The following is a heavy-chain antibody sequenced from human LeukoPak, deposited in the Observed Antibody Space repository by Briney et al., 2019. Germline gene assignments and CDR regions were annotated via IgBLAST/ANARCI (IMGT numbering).Heavy chain of an antibody. CDR2: FYRSGNT. V-gene: IGHV4-4*07. Sequence: SETLSLTSTVSGDSISNYFWTWIRQPAGKGLEWIGRFYRSGNTKYNPSLQSRVTMSLDTSKKQFSLKLTSVTAADTAVYHCARETPYYFASTAYYYFDSWGPGTLVTVSS. D-gene: IGHD3-10*01. CDR3: ARETPYYFASTAYYYFDS. J-gene: IGHJ4*02. CDR1: GDSISNYF.